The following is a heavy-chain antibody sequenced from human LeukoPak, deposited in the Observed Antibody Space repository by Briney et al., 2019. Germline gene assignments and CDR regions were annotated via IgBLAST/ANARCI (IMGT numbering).Heavy chain of an antibody. Sequence: SETLSLICAVYGGSFSGYYWSWIRQPPGKGLEWIGEINHSGSTNYHPSLKSRVTISVDTSKNQFSLKLSSVTAADTAVYYCARAVLLWFGEFFDYWGQGTLVTVSS. D-gene: IGHD3-10*01. CDR1: GGSFSGYY. V-gene: IGHV4-34*01. CDR2: INHSGST. J-gene: IGHJ4*02. CDR3: ARAVLLWFGEFFDY.